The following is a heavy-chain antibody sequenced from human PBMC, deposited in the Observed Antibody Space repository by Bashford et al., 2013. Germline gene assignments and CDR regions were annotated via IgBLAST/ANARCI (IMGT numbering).Heavy chain of an antibody. V-gene: IGHV4-61*02. Sequence: SETLSLTCAVSGDSISSRTYYWSWIRQPAGKGLEWIGRIYTSGSTNYNPSLKSRVTLSMDTSKNQFSLNVNSVTAADTAVYYCARESFVDYYGSGISGCDYWGQGTLVTVSS. J-gene: IGHJ4*02. CDR1: GDSISSRTYY. D-gene: IGHD3-10*01. CDR3: ARESFVDYYGSGISGCDY. CDR2: IYTSGST.